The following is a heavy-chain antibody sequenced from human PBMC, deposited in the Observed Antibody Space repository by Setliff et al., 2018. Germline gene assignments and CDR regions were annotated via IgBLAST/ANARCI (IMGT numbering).Heavy chain of an antibody. J-gene: IGHJ4*02. V-gene: IGHV4-61*02. CDR1: GASLRSGSNY. D-gene: IGHD1-26*01. CDR3: ARDNTMVGATDY. CDR2: IYTDGTI. Sequence: SETLSLTCTVSGASLRSGSNYWGWFRQPAGKGLEWIGRIYTDGTINYNPSLKSRVSISADTSMNHFSLRMTSVSAADTAVYYCARDNTMVGATDYWGLGTLVTVSS.